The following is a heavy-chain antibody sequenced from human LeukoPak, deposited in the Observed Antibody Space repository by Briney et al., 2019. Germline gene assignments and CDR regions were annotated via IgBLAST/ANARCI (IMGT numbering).Heavy chain of an antibody. Sequence: GGSLRLSRAASGFTFSSYAMSWVRQAPGKGLEWVSATSGSGGSTYYADSVKGRFTISRDNSKNTLYLQMNSLRAEDTALYYCAKDKGGSGYCSGGSCYLFDYWGQGTLVTVSS. V-gene: IGHV3-23*01. CDR1: GFTFSSYA. CDR2: TSGSGGST. D-gene: IGHD2-15*01. CDR3: AKDKGGSGYCSGGSCYLFDY. J-gene: IGHJ4*02.